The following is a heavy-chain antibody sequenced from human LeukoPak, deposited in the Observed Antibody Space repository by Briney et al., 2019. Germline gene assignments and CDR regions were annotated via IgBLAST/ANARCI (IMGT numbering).Heavy chain of an antibody. CDR3: ARVFTFGGADDAFDI. D-gene: IGHD3-16*01. CDR1: GYTFTGYY. Sequence: ASVKVSCKASGYTFTGYYMHWVRQAPGQGLEWMGWINPNSGGTNYAQKFQGRVTMTRDTSISTAYMELSRLRSDDTAVYYCARVFTFGGADDAFDIWGQGTMVTVSS. J-gene: IGHJ3*02. CDR2: INPNSGGT. V-gene: IGHV1-2*02.